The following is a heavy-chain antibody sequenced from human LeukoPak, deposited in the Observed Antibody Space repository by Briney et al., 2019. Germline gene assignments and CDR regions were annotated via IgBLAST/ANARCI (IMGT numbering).Heavy chain of an antibody. Sequence: SETLSLTCTVSGGSISPYCWSWIRQTPGKGLEWIGYILYSGTTTNYNPSLKSRVTISVDTSKNQFSLKLSSVTAADTAVYYCARVGDWNDLVYWGQGTLVTVSS. J-gene: IGHJ4*02. D-gene: IGHD1-1*01. CDR1: GGSISPYC. V-gene: IGHV4-59*01. CDR2: ILYSGTT. CDR3: ARVGDWNDLVY.